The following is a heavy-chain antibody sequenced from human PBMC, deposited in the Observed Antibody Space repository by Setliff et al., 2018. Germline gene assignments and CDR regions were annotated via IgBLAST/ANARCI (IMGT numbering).Heavy chain of an antibody. CDR2: IKAKTEGGTT. D-gene: IGHD1-26*01. V-gene: IGHV3-15*01. J-gene: IGHJ4*02. Sequence: GGSLRLSCAASRFIFSSAWMSWVRQAPGKGLEWVGRIKAKTEGGTTAYAAPVRGRFTISRDDSENTLYLQMTGLKTEDTAVYYCTTDVTGSYHQEIHYWGQGTLVTVSS. CDR3: TTDVTGSYHQEIHY. CDR1: RFIFSSAW.